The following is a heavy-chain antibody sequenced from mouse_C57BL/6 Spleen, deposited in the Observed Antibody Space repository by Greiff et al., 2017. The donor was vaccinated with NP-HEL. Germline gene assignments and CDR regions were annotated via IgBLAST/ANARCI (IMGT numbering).Heavy chain of an antibody. Sequence: VQLQQSGAELVRPGASVTLSCKASGYTFTDYEMHWVKQTPVHGLEWIGAIDPETGGTAYNQKFKGKATLTAEKSSSTAYMQLSSLTSEDSAVYFCARGYDYDGDWYFDVWGTGTTVTVSS. J-gene: IGHJ1*03. CDR3: ARGYDYDGDWYFDV. D-gene: IGHD2-4*01. CDR1: GYTFTDYE. V-gene: IGHV1-15*01. CDR2: IDPETGGT.